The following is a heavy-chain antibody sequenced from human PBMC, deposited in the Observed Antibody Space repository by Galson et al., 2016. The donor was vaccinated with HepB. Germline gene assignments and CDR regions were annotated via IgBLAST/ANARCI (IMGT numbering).Heavy chain of an antibody. Sequence: SLRLSCAASGFTVSNNYMRWVRQAPGKALEWVSLIYSSGNTHYADSVKGRFTISRDNAKNTLYLQMNSLGVEDTAMYYCAFGQSSAFGTFDVWGQGTMVTVSS. J-gene: IGHJ3*01. CDR2: IYSSGNT. V-gene: IGHV3-53*01. D-gene: IGHD6-25*01. CDR3: AFGQSSAFGTFDV. CDR1: GFTVSNNY.